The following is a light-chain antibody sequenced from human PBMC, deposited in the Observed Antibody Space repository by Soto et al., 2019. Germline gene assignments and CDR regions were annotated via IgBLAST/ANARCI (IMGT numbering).Light chain of an antibody. V-gene: IGLV1-51*01. CDR2: DDN. J-gene: IGLJ1*01. Sequence: QSVLPQPPSVSAAPGQKVTISCSGSSSNIGGSSVSWYQQLPGTAPKLLIYDDNKRPSGIPDRFSGSKSGTSATLGITGFQTGDEADYYCGSWDSSLSAYVFGTGTKVTVL. CDR3: GSWDSSLSAYV. CDR1: SSNIGGSS.